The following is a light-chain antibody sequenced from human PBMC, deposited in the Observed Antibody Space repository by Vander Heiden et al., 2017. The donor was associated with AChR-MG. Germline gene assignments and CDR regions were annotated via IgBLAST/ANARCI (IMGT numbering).Light chain of an antibody. CDR3: QQRDSTPFT. Sequence: DIQMTQSPSSLSASVGDRVTITCRASQTITNYLNWYQQKPGKAPSVLISAASSLQSGVPSRFSDSGSGTDFTLTISRLQPEDFATYFCQQRDSTPFTFGRRTKLEIK. CDR2: AAS. V-gene: IGKV1-39*01. CDR1: QTITNY. J-gene: IGKJ2*01.